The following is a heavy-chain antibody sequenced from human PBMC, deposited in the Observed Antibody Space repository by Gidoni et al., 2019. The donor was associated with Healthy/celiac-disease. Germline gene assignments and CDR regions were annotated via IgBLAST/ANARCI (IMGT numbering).Heavy chain of an antibody. CDR1: GGTFSSYA. V-gene: IGHV1-69*04. J-gene: IGHJ1*01. Sequence: QVQLVQSGAEVKKPGSSVKVSCKASGGTFSSYAISWVRQAPGQGLVWMGRISPIFGIANYAQKFQGRVTITADKSTSTAYMELSSLRSEDTAVYYCASHVYGAEYFQHWGQGTLVTVSS. CDR3: ASHVYGAEYFQH. CDR2: ISPIFGIA. D-gene: IGHD2-8*01.